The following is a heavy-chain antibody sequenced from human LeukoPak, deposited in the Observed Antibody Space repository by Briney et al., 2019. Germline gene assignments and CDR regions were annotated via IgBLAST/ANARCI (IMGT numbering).Heavy chain of an antibody. Sequence: SETLSLTCAVYGGSFSGYYWSWIRQPPGKGLEWIGYIYYSGSTNYNPSLKSRVTISVDTSKNQFSLKLSSVTAADTAVYYCASYCSGGSCYQTTFDYWGKGTLVTVSS. CDR3: ASYCSGGSCYQTTFDY. V-gene: IGHV4-59*01. CDR2: IYYSGST. J-gene: IGHJ4*02. CDR1: GGSFSGYY. D-gene: IGHD2-15*01.